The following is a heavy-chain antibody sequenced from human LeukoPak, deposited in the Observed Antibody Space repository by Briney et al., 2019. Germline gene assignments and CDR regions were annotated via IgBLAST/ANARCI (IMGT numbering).Heavy chain of an antibody. CDR3: ARDPGGSFTYTD. CDR1: GFTFSSYW. D-gene: IGHD1-26*01. Sequence: GGSLRLSCAASGFTFSSYWMTWVCNAPGPWLDRVDNIEQDGTYKYYAVSVKGRFTISRDNGKNSLYLQMNSLRAEDTAVYYCARDPGGSFTYTDWGPGTLVTVSS. CDR2: IEQDGTYK. V-gene: IGHV3-7*03. J-gene: IGHJ4*02.